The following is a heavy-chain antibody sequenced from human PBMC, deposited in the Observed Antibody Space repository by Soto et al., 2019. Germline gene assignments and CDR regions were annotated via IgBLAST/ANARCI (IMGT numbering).Heavy chain of an antibody. V-gene: IGHV3-33*01. J-gene: IGHJ3*02. CDR2: IWYDGSNK. CDR1: GFTFSSYG. D-gene: IGHD4-17*01. Sequence: QVQLVESGGGVVQPGRSLRLSCAASGFTFSSYGMHWVRQAPGKGLEWVAVIWYDGSNKYYADSVKGRFTISRDNSKNTLYRQMNSLRAEDTAVDYCALGFNYGRRYDGFDIGGQGTIVTVSS. CDR3: ALGFNYGRRYDGFDI.